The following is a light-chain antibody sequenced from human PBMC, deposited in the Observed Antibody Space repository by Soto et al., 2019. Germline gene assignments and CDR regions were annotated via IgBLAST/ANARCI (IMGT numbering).Light chain of an antibody. CDR1: QSVSSNF. Sequence: EIILTQSPGTLSLSPGERATLSCRASQSVSSNFLAWYQQKPGQAPRLLIYGASSRATGIPDRXXXSGSGTXXXXXXXXXXPEDFAVYYCQQYGGSPPNTFGQGTKLEI. CDR3: QQYGGSPPNT. V-gene: IGKV3-20*01. CDR2: GAS. J-gene: IGKJ2*01.